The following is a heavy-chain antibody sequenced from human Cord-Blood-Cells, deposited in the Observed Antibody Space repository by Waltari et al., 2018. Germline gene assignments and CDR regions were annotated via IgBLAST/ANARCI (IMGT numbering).Heavy chain of an antibody. CDR2: MNPNSGNT. CDR3: ARRLTGALYWYFDL. CDR1: GYTFTSYD. V-gene: IGHV1-8*03. J-gene: IGHJ2*01. Sequence: QVQLVQSGAEVKKPGASMKVSCKASGYTFTSYDINWVRQATGQGLEWMGWMNPNSGNTGYAQKFQGRVTITRNTSISTAYMELSSLRSEDTAVYYCARRLTGALYWYFDLWGRGTLVTVSS. D-gene: IGHD7-27*01.